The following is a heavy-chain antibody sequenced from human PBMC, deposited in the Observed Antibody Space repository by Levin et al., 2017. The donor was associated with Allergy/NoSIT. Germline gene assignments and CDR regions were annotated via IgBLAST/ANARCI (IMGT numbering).Heavy chain of an antibody. CDR3: AKGDGDSSGYYSSASLIDY. V-gene: IGHV3-9*01. Sequence: SLKISCAASGFTFDDYAMHWVRQAPGKGLEWVSGISWNSGSIGYADSVKGRFTISRDNAKNSLYLQMNSLRAEDTALYYCAKGDGDSSGYYSSASLIDYWGQGTLVTVSS. D-gene: IGHD3-22*01. CDR1: GFTFDDYA. CDR2: ISWNSGSI. J-gene: IGHJ4*02.